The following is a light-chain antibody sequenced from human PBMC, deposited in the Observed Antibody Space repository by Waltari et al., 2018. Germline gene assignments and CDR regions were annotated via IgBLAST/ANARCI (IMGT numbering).Light chain of an antibody. Sequence: QSALTQPPSASGSPGQSVTISCTGTSSDVGGYDYVSWYQQHPGKAPKLMIFEVNKLAAGVLYRLSGSKSGNTASLTSSGLKREDEAYYYCSSYAGSDDFVVFGGGTKLTVL. CDR2: EVN. CDR1: SSDVGGYDY. V-gene: IGLV2-8*01. J-gene: IGLJ2*01. CDR3: SSYAGSDDFVV.